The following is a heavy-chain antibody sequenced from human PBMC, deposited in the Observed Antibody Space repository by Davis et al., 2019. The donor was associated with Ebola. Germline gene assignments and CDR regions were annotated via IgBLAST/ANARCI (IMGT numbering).Heavy chain of an antibody. Sequence: ASVKVSCKASGYTFSSYGISWVRQAPGQGPEWMGWINTDTGNPTYAQGFTGRFVFSLDTSVSTTYLQISSLKAEDTAVYYCARSTMSHDAFDLWGQGTMVSVSS. CDR1: GYTFSSYG. J-gene: IGHJ3*01. D-gene: IGHD3-10*02. CDR3: ARSTMSHDAFDL. CDR2: INTDTGNP. V-gene: IGHV7-4-1*02.